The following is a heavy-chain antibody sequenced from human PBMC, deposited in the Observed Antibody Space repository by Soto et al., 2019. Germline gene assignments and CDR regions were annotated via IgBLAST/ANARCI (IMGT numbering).Heavy chain of an antibody. CDR2: IKSRTDGGTT. J-gene: IGHJ4*02. CDR3: ARGSKDSYPGSRIFDF. D-gene: IGHD3-10*01. V-gene: IGHV3-15*01. CDR1: GFTFSNAW. Sequence: EVQLVESGGGLGKPGGSLRLSCAASGFTFSNAWMSWVRQAPGKGLEWVGRIKSRTDGGTTDYAAPVKGRFTISRDDSKNTLYLQMSSLRADDSAVYFCARGSKDSYPGSRIFDFWGRGTLVTVSS.